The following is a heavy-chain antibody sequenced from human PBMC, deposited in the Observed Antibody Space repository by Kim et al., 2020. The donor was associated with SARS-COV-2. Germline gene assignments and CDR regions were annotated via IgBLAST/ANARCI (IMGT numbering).Heavy chain of an antibody. V-gene: IGHV3-48*03. CDR3: APLHFCSSAH. D-gene: IGHD6-19*01. CDR1: GLNFNIQY. J-gene: IGHJ4*02. Sequence: GGSLRLSCAASGLNFNIQYMTWVRQAPGKGLEWVSFIGGSDGVVSYADSVRGRFAISRDNARNTVYLQMNSLRAEDTAIYYCAPLHFCSSAHWGQGTMVTVSS. CDR2: IGGSDGVV.